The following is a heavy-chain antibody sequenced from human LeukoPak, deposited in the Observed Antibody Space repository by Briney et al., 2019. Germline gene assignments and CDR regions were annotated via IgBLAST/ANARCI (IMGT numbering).Heavy chain of an antibody. V-gene: IGHV3-66*01. Sequence: ETLSLTCAVYGGSFSGYYWSWVRRAPGKGLEWVSVIYSGGSTNYADSVKGRFTISRDNSKNTLYLQMNSLRAEDTAVYYCAREVVITAGAFDIWGQGTMVTVSS. CDR1: GGSFSGYY. CDR2: IYSGGST. CDR3: AREVVITAGAFDI. D-gene: IGHD3-22*01. J-gene: IGHJ3*02.